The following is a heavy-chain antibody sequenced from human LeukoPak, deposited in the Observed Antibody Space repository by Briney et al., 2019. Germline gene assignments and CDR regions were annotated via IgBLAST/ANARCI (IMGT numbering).Heavy chain of an antibody. CDR1: GYTFTSYG. CDR2: ISAYNGNT. D-gene: IGHD2-21*02. V-gene: IGHV1-18*01. J-gene: IGHJ3*02. CDR3: ARVRYGDYQDALDI. Sequence: ASVKVSCKASGYTFTSYGISWVRQAPGQGLEWMGWISAYNGNTNYAQKLQGRVTMTTDTSTNMVYMELRSLTSDDTAVYYCARVRYGDYQDALDIWGRGTMVIVS.